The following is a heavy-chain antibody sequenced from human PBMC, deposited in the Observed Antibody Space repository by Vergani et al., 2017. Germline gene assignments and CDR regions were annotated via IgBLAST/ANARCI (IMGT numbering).Heavy chain of an antibody. CDR1: GFTFSHYS. CDR3: ARDCTSGGCPDNYRMDV. V-gene: IGHV3-21*06. Sequence: EVQMVESGGGLVKPGGSLRLSCVASGFTFSHYSMNWVRQAPGKGLEWVAFIGSSGPYINYADSVKGRFIISRDNTNNSLFLQLRSLRAEDAAVYYCARDCTSGGCPDNYRMDVWGQGATVTVSS. CDR2: IGSSGPYI. D-gene: IGHD2-8*01. J-gene: IGHJ6*02.